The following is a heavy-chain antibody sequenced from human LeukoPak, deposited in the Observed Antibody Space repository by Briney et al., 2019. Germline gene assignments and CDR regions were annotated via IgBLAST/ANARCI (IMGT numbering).Heavy chain of an antibody. CDR1: GGSISSSNW. Sequence: PSGTLSLTCAVSGGSISSSNWWSWVRQPPGKGLEWIGEIYHSGSTNYNPSLKRRATISVDKSKNQFSLKLSSVTAANTTVYYCARDQGPGIVVVPAANRAFDIWGQGKMVTVSS. CDR3: ARDQGPGIVVVPAANRAFDI. J-gene: IGHJ3*02. CDR2: IYHSGST. V-gene: IGHV4-4*02. D-gene: IGHD2-2*01.